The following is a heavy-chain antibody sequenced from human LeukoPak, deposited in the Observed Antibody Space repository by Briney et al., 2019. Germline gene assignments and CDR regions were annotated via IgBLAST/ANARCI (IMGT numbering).Heavy chain of an antibody. CDR1: GGSISSGGYY. J-gene: IGHJ3*02. CDR2: LYHSGST. V-gene: IGHV4-30-2*01. D-gene: IGHD3-10*01. Sequence: PSQTLSLTCTVSGGSISSGGYYWRWIRQPPGKGLEWIGYLYHSGSTYYNPSLKSRVTISVDRSKNQFSLKLTSVTAADTAVYYCARVGLYGSGSYAAFDIWGQGTMVTVSS. CDR3: ARVGLYGSGSYAAFDI.